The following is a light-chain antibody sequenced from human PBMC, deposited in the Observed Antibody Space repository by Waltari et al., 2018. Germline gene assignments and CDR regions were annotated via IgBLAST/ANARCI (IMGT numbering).Light chain of an antibody. Sequence: DIVMTQSPDSLAVSLGERATINCKSSPSVLYSSNNKNYLAWYQQKPGQPPKLLIYWASTRESGVPDRFSGSGSGTDFTLTISSLQAEDVGVYYCQQYYSAPYAFGQGTKLEIK. CDR3: QQYYSAPYA. CDR1: PSVLYSSNNKNY. CDR2: WAS. J-gene: IGKJ2*01. V-gene: IGKV4-1*01.